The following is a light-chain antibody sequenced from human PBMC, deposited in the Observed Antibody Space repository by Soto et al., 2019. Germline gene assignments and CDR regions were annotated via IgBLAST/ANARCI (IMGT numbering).Light chain of an antibody. Sequence: DIVLTPFPGTLSLSLGERATLSCRASQSVSSYYLAWYQQKPGQAPRLLIYAASSRATGIPDRFSGGGSGTDFTLTISRLEPEDFAVYYCQQCGSSPWTFGQGTMVDIK. J-gene: IGKJ1*01. CDR2: AAS. CDR1: QSVSSYY. V-gene: IGKV3-20*01. CDR3: QQCGSSPWT.